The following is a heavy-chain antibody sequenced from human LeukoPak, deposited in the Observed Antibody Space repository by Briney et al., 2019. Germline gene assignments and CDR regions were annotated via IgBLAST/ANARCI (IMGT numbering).Heavy chain of an antibody. J-gene: IGHJ4*02. Sequence: GASVKVSCKASGYTFSSCGVSWGRQAPGQGLEWMGWISAYNGNTNYAQKVQGRVTMTTDTSTSTAYMDLRSLRSDDTAVYYCARTIDYGDSEVLDYWGQGTLVTVSS. CDR2: ISAYNGNT. CDR3: ARTIDYGDSEVLDY. V-gene: IGHV1-18*01. D-gene: IGHD4-17*01. CDR1: GYTFSSCG.